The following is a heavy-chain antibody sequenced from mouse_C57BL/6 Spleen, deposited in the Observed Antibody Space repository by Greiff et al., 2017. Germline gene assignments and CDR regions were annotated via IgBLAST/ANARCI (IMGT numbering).Heavy chain of an antibody. Sequence: EVQLVESGGGLVKPGGSLKLSCAASGFTFSDYGMHWVRQAPEKGLEWVAYISSGSSTIYYADTVKGRFTISRDNAKNTLFLQMTSLRSEDTAMYYCARFGDYDDADYFDYWGQGTTLTVSS. CDR3: ARFGDYDDADYFDY. J-gene: IGHJ2*01. CDR2: ISSGSSTI. D-gene: IGHD2-4*01. V-gene: IGHV5-17*01. CDR1: GFTFSDYG.